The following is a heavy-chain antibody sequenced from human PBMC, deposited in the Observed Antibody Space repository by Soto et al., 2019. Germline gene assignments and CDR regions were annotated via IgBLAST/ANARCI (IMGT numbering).Heavy chain of an antibody. CDR1: GGSISSSSYY. V-gene: IGHV4-39*01. J-gene: IGHJ5*02. CDR3: ARYNGFLGGYNWFDP. Sequence: SETLSLTCTVSGGSISSSSYYWGWIRQPPGKGLEWIGSIYYSGSTYYNPSLKSRVTISVDTSKNQFSLKLSSVTAADTAVYYCARYNGFLGGYNWFDPWGQGTLVTVSS. CDR2: IYYSGST. D-gene: IGHD3-3*01.